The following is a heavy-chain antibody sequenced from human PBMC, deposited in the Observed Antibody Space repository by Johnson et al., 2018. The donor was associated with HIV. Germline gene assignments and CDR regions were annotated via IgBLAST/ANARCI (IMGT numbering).Heavy chain of an antibody. CDR1: GFTFSSYA. Sequence: QMLLVESGGGVVQPGRSLRLSCAASGFTFSSYAMHWVRQAPGKGLEWVAVIPYDGYNKYYADSVRGRFTISRDNVKNSLYLQMDSLRPEDTAVYYCARSRHGGIQPSDAFDVWGQGTMVTVSS. D-gene: IGHD3-16*01. CDR2: IPYDGYNK. V-gene: IGHV3-30-3*01. CDR3: ARSRHGGIQPSDAFDV. J-gene: IGHJ3*01.